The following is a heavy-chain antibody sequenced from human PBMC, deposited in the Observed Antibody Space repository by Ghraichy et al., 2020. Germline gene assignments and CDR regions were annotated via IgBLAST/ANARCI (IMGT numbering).Heavy chain of an antibody. V-gene: IGHV3-30*03. J-gene: IGHJ4*02. CDR2: RSPDKETK. Sequence: GGSLRLSCKGSGFPFSRYGMHWVRRAPGKGLEWVALRSPDKETKFYADSERGRFTISRDDSKSTLFLRMNNLRPEDTGMYYCARGDDGSPDSWGPGTLVIVSS. CDR1: GFPFSRYG. D-gene: IGHD1-26*01. CDR3: ARGDDGSPDS.